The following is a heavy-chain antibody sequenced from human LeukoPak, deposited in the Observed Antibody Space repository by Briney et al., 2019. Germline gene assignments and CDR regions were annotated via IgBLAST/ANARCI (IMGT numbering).Heavy chain of an antibody. V-gene: IGHV1-8*03. CDR3: ARGPYYDFWSGYYTRDLDY. CDR2: MNPNSGNT. CDR1: GYTFTSYD. J-gene: IGHJ4*02. D-gene: IGHD3-3*01. Sequence: ASVKVSCKASGYTFTSYDINWVRQATGQGLEWMGWMNPNSGNTGYAQKFQGRVTITRNTSIGTAYMELSSLRSEDTAVYYCARGPYYDFWSGYYTRDLDYWGQGTLVTVSS.